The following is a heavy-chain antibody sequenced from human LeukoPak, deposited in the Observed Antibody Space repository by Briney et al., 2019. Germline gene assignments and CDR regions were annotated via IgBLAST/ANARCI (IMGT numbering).Heavy chain of an antibody. J-gene: IGHJ4*02. D-gene: IGHD2-2*01. V-gene: IGHV3-23*01. CDR2: ISTSGGST. CDR3: ARGGRYCSSASCYLGR. Sequence: GGSLRLSCAASGFTFSSYAMNWVRQAPGKGLEWVSVISTSGGSTYFADSVKGRFTISRGNSKNTLYLQMNSLRAENTAVYYCARGGRYCSSASCYLGRWGQGTLVTVSS. CDR1: GFTFSSYA.